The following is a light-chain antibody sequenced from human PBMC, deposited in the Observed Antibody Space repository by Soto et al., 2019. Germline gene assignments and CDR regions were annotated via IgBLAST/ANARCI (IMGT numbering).Light chain of an antibody. V-gene: IGLV1-47*01. CDR3: AAWDDSLKV. J-gene: IGLJ2*01. Sequence: QPVPTQPPSASGTPGQRVTISCSGSSSNIGSNYVYWYQQLPGTAPKLLIYRNNQRPSGVPDRFSGSKSGTSASLAISGLRSEDEADYYCAAWDDSLKVFGGGTKLTVL. CDR1: SSNIGSNY. CDR2: RNN.